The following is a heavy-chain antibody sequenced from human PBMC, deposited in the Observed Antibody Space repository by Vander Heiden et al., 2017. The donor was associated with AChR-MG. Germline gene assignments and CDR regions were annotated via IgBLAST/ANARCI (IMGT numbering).Heavy chain of an antibody. J-gene: IGHJ4*02. CDR1: GGSISSSSYY. V-gene: IGHV4-39*01. D-gene: IGHD3-10*01. Sequence: QLQLQESGPGLVKPSETLSLTCTVSGGSISSSSYYWGWIRQPPGKGLEWIGNIYYTGSSYSNLSLKSRVTISVDTSKNLFSLKLTSVTAADTAVYYCAGTRSGGLRSIYYDYWGQGTLVTVSS. CDR3: AGTRSGGLRSIYYDY. CDR2: IYYTGSS.